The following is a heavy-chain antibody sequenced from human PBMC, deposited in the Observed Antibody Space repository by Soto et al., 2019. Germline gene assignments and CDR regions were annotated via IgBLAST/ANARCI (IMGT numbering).Heavy chain of an antibody. CDR1: GLTFSSYG. CDR2: IWYDGSNK. D-gene: IGHD3-10*01. J-gene: IGHJ4*02. Sequence: QVQLVESGGGVVQPGRSLRLSCAASGLTFSSYGMHWVRLAPGKGLEWVAVIWYDGSNKYYVDSVKGRFTICRDNSKNTLYLQMNSLRAEDTAVYYCSRGNYYGSGSYDYWGQGTLVTVSS. V-gene: IGHV3-33*01. CDR3: SRGNYYGSGSYDY.